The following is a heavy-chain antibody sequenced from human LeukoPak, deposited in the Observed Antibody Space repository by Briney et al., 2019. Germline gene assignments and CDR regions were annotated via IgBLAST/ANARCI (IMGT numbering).Heavy chain of an antibody. CDR1: GYTFTGYY. CDR3: ARDSGYGGNSNWFDP. Sequence: ASVKVSCKASGYTFTGYYMHWVRQAPGQGLEWMGRINPNSGGTNYAQKFQGRVTMTRDTSISTAYMELSRLRSDDTAVYYCARDSGYGGNSNWFDPWGREPWSPSPQ. V-gene: IGHV1-2*06. D-gene: IGHD4-23*01. CDR2: INPNSGGT. J-gene: IGHJ5*02.